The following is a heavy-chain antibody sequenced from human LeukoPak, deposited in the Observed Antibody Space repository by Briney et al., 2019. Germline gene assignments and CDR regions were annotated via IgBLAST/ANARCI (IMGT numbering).Heavy chain of an antibody. Sequence: PGGSLRLSCAASGFTFSSYWMQWVRQAPGKGLVWVSRIRSDGSSTSYADSVKGRFTISRDNAKNTLYLQMNSLIAEDTAVYCCARNGGDNYGDLEYWGQGTLVTVSS. J-gene: IGHJ4*02. CDR3: ARNGGDNYGDLEY. CDR2: IRSDGSST. V-gene: IGHV3-74*01. CDR1: GFTFSSYW. D-gene: IGHD4-17*01.